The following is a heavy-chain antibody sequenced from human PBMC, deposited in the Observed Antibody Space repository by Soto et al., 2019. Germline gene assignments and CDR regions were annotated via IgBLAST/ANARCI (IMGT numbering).Heavy chain of an antibody. CDR2: IIPIFGTA. CDR3: AVYGYSYGWGYYYYYDMDV. J-gene: IGHJ6*02. Sequence: SVKVSCKASGGTFSSYAISWVRQAPGQGLEWTGGIIPIFGTANYAQKFQGRVTITADESTSTAYMELSSLRSEDTAVYYCAVYGYSYGWGYYYYYDMDVWGQGTTVTVSS. CDR1: GGTFSSYA. D-gene: IGHD5-18*01. V-gene: IGHV1-69*13.